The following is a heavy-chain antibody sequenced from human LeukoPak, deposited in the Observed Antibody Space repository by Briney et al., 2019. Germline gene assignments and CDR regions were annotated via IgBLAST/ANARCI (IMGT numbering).Heavy chain of an antibody. CDR3: ARKQWLVLDAFDI. D-gene: IGHD6-19*01. J-gene: IGHJ3*02. CDR1: GYTFSGYY. Sequence: GASVKVSCKASGYTFSGYYMHWVRQAPGQGLEWMGWINPNSGGTNYVQKFQGRVTMTRDTSISTAYMELSRLRSDDTAVYYCARKQWLVLDAFDIWGQGTMVTVSS. V-gene: IGHV1-2*02. CDR2: INPNSGGT.